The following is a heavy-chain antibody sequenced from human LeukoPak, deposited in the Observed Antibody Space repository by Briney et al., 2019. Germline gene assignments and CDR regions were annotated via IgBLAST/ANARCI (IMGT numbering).Heavy chain of an antibody. V-gene: IGHV1-46*03. Sequence: GASVKVSCKASGYTFTSYYMHWVRQAPGQGLEGMGIINPSGGSTSYAQKFQGRVTMTRDTSTSTVYMELSSLRSEDTAVYYCARVGQLVPVDYWGQGTLVTVSS. J-gene: IGHJ4*02. CDR2: INPSGGST. CDR3: ARVGQLVPVDY. CDR1: GYTFTSYY. D-gene: IGHD6-13*01.